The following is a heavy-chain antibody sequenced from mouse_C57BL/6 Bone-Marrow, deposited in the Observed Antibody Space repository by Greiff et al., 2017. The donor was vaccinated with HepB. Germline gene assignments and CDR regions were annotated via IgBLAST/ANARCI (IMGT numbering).Heavy chain of an antibody. J-gene: IGHJ3*01. CDR2: ISYDGSN. CDR1: GYSITSGYY. CDR3: ARGGDSSGYGFAY. V-gene: IGHV3-6*01. D-gene: IGHD3-2*02. Sequence: EVKLQESGPGLVKPSQSLSLTCSVTGYSITSGYYWNWIRQFPGNKLEWMGYISYDGSNNYNPSLKNRISITRDTSKNQFFLKLNSVTTEDTATYYCARGGDSSGYGFAYWGQGTLVTVSA.